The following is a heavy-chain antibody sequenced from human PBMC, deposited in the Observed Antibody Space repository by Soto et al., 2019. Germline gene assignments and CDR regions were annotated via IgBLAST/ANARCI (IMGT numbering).Heavy chain of an antibody. V-gene: IGHV1-69*13. D-gene: IGHD3-3*01. CDR1: GGTFSSYA. Sequence: SVKVSCKASGGTFSSYAISWVRQAPGQGLEWMGGIIPIFGTANYAQKFQGRVTITADESTSTAYMELSSLRSEDTAVYCCARAAFWSGYYSMFYYGMDVWGQGTTVTVSS. J-gene: IGHJ6*02. CDR3: ARAAFWSGYYSMFYYGMDV. CDR2: IIPIFGTA.